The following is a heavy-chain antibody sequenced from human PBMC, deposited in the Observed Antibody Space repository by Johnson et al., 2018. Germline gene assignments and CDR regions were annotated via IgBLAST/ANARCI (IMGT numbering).Heavy chain of an antibody. D-gene: IGHD3-16*01. J-gene: IGHJ3*02. V-gene: IGHV4-59*01. CDR3: ARRDVFRYPGDAFDI. CDR2: IYYNGNT. Sequence: QVQLQESGPGLVKPSETLSLTCTVSGGSISNSFWSWIRQPPGKRLEWIGHIYYNGNTNYNPSLKSRVTISLDTSKNQFSLNLRSVTGAERAVYYCARRDVFRYPGDAFDIWGDGTMVTVSS. CDR1: GGSISNSF.